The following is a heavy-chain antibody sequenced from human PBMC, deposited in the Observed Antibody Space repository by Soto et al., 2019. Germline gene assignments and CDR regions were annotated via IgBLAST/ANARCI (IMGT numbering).Heavy chain of an antibody. Sequence: TSETLSLTCAVSGGSISSGGYSWSWIRQPPGKGLEWIGYIYYSGSTNYNPSLKSRVTISVDTSKNQFSLKLSSVTAADTAVYYCARGSGSYYYFDYWGQGTLVTVSS. V-gene: IGHV4-61*08. CDR3: ARGSGSYYYFDY. D-gene: IGHD3-10*01. J-gene: IGHJ4*02. CDR2: IYYSGST. CDR1: GGSISSGGYS.